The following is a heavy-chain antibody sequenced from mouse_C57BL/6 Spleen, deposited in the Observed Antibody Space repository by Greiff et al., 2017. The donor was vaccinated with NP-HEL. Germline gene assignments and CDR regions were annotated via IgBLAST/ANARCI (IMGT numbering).Heavy chain of an antibody. CDR3: ARSKGSYYGSSYGTGYFDY. Sequence: EVQLQQSGPELVKPGASVKMSCKASGYTFTDYNMHWVKQSHGKSLEWIGYINPNNGGTSYNQKFKGKATLTVNKSSSTAYMELRSLTSEDSAVYYCARSKGSYYGSSYGTGYFDYWGQGTTLTVSS. V-gene: IGHV1-22*01. J-gene: IGHJ2*01. CDR2: INPNNGGT. D-gene: IGHD1-1*01. CDR1: GYTFTDYN.